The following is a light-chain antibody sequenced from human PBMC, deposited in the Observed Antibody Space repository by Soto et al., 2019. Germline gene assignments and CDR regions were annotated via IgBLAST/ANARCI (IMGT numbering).Light chain of an antibody. J-gene: IGLJ1*01. CDR3: AAWDDSLNGDV. V-gene: IGLV1-44*01. Sequence: QSALTQPPSASGAPGQRVTISCSGSSSNIGSNSVNWYQQVPGTAPELLIYSFDRRPSGVPERFSGSKSGTSASLAISGLQSEDEADYYCAAWDDSLNGDVFGPGTKVTVL. CDR2: SFD. CDR1: SSNIGSNS.